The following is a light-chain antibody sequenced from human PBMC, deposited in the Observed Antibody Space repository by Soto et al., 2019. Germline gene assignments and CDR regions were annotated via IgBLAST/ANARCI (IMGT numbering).Light chain of an antibody. CDR1: QSVKSS. V-gene: IGKV3-15*01. Sequence: EIVMTQSPATLSVSPGERATLSCRASQSVKSSLAWYQHKPGQVPRLLIYGASTRATGVPVRFSGSGSGTDFTLTISRLQAEGGAVYYCQHYKQLPPFPFGPGTKVEIK. CDR2: GAS. J-gene: IGKJ3*01. CDR3: QHYKQLPPFP.